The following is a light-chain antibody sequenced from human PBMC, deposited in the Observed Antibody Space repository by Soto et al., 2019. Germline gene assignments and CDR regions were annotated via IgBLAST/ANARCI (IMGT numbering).Light chain of an antibody. J-gene: IGLJ1*01. CDR3: SSYTSSSTLLYV. CDR1: SRDVGGYNY. V-gene: IGLV2-14*01. Sequence: QSALTQPASVSGSPGQSITISCTGTSRDVGGYNYVSWYQQHPGKAPKVMIYDVSNRPSGVSNRFSGSKSGNTASLTISGLQAEDEAEYYCSSYTSSSTLLYVFGTETKLTVL. CDR2: DVS.